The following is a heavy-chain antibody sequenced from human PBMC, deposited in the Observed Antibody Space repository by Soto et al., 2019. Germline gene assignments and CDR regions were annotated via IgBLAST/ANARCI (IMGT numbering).Heavy chain of an antibody. J-gene: IGHJ6*02. V-gene: IGHV3-30*18. D-gene: IGHD2-2*01. CDR1: GFTFSSYG. Sequence: QVQLVESGGGVVQPGRSPRLSCAASGFTFSSYGMHWVRQAPGKGLEWVAVISYDGSNKYYADSVKGRFTISRDNSKNTLYLQMNSLRAEDTAVYYCAKGPAGYYYYGMDVWGQGTTVTVSS. CDR3: AKGPAGYYYYGMDV. CDR2: ISYDGSNK.